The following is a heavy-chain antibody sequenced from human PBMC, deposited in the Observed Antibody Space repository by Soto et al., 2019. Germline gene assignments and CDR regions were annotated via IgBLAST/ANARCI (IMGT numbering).Heavy chain of an antibody. V-gene: IGHV3-23*01. CDR1: GFTFSSYA. Sequence: GGSLRLSCAASGFTFSSYAMSWVRQAPGKGLEWVSAISGSGGSTYYADSVKGRFTISRDNSKNTLYLQMNSLRAEDTAVYYCANTLDSSSWFWVDYWGQGTLVTVSS. CDR3: ANTLDSSSWFWVDY. CDR2: ISGSGGST. D-gene: IGHD6-13*01. J-gene: IGHJ4*02.